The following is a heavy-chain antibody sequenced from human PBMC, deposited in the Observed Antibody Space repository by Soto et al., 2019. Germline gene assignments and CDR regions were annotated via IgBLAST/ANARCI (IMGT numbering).Heavy chain of an antibody. CDR2: IWSDGTNE. Sequence: QVQLVESGGGVVQSGRSLRISCEASGFTFSTYGMHWVRPAPGKGLEWVAVIWSDGTNEHYADSVKGRFTISKDNSKNTLYLERSGLRVEDTAVYYCARETNGGSFDIWGQGTIVTVAS. V-gene: IGHV3-33*01. CDR1: GFTFSTYG. J-gene: IGHJ3*02. CDR3: ARETNGGSFDI. D-gene: IGHD2-8*01.